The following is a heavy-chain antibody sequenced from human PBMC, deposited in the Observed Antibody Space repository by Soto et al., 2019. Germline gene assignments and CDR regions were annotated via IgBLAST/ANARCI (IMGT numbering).Heavy chain of an antibody. CDR3: TTSSGWYFRGPETDY. Sequence: EVQLVESGGGLVKPGGSLRLSCAASGFTFSNAWMTWVRQAPGKGLEWVGHIKSKIDGGTTDYAAPVKGRFTISRDDSKNTLYLQMNSLQTEDTALYYCTTSSGWYFRGPETDYWGQGTLVTVSS. V-gene: IGHV3-15*07. CDR2: IKSKIDGGTT. J-gene: IGHJ4*02. CDR1: GFTFSNAW. D-gene: IGHD6-19*01.